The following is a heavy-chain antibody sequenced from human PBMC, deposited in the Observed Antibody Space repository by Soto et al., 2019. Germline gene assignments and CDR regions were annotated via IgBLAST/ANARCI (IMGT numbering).Heavy chain of an antibody. J-gene: IGHJ6*02. CDR2: IYYSGST. Sequence: SETLSLTCTVSGGSISSGGYYWSWIRQHPGKGLEWIGYIYYSGSTDYNPSLKSRVTISVDTSKNQFSLKLSSVTAADTAVYYCARDRYSSSGRGYYYYYYGMDVWGQGTTVTVSS. CDR1: GGSISSGGYY. D-gene: IGHD6-13*01. CDR3: ARDRYSSSGRGYYYYYYGMDV. V-gene: IGHV4-31*03.